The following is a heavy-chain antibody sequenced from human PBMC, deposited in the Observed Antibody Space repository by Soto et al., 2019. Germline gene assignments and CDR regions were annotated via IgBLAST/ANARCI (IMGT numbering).Heavy chain of an antibody. D-gene: IGHD3-3*01. CDR2: ISYDGSNK. CDR3: ARSFVDDFWSGYPYYYGMDV. J-gene: IGHJ6*02. V-gene: IGHV3-30-3*01. Sequence: GGSLRLSCAASGFTFSSYAMHWVRQAPGKGLEWVAVISYDGSNKYYADSVKGRFTISRDNSKNTLYLQMNSLRAEDTAVYYCARSFVDDFWSGYPYYYGMDVWGQGTTVTVSS. CDR1: GFTFSSYA.